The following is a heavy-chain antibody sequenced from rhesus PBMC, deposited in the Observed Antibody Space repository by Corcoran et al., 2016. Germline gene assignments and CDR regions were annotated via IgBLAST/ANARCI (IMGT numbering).Heavy chain of an antibody. CDR1: GYSISSGYD. D-gene: IGHD6-25*01. CDR2: IYGGSGSN. CDR3: ARDRAGAAGNFDY. Sequence: QVQLQESGPGVVKPSETLSLTCAVSGYSISSGYDWSWLRQRPGKGLEWIGYIYGGSGSNNKNPILKNRVPITKDTSKDQVGVKMRSWTAADRAVYDCARDRAGAAGNFDYWGQGVLVTVSS. J-gene: IGHJ4*01. V-gene: IGHV4-76*01.